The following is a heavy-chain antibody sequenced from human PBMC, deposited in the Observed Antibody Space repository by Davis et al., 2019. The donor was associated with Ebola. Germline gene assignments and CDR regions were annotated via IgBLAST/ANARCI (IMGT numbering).Heavy chain of an antibody. Sequence: GESLKISCAASGFTFSSYGMHWVRQAPGKGLEWVAVIWYDGSNKYYADSVKGRFTISRDNSKNTLYLQMNSLRAEDTAVYYCARGARLYFDYWGQGTLVTVSS. D-gene: IGHD3-16*01. J-gene: IGHJ4*02. CDR1: GFTFSSYG. CDR3: ARGARLYFDY. V-gene: IGHV3-33*08. CDR2: IWYDGSNK.